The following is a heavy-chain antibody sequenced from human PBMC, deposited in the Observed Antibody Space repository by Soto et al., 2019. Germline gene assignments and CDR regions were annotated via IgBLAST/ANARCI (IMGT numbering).Heavy chain of an antibody. CDR3: AREAPYCTSATCPKFYDMDV. V-gene: IGHV1-69*01. J-gene: IGHJ6*02. CDR2: IIPILNSP. Sequence: QVQLEQSGAEVKKPGSSVKVSCKASGGTFGSYAITWVRRAPGQGLEWLGGIIPILNSPAYAQKFKARVVITADEITNTAYMELNSLRSDDTAVNYCAREAPYCTSATCPKFYDMDVWGQGTTVTVAS. D-gene: IGHD2-2*01. CDR1: GGTFGSYA.